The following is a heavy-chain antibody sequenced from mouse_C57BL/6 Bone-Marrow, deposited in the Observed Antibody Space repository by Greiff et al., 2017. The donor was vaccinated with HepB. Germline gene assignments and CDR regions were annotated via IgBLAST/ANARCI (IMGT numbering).Heavy chain of an antibody. D-gene: IGHD2-3*01. Sequence: SGAELVRPGASVTLSCKASGYTLTDYEMHWVKQTPVHGLEWIGAIDPETGGTAYNQKFKGKAILTADKSSSTAYMELRSLTSEDSAVYYCTRSDDGYYRYWFAYWGQGTRVTVSA. CDR2: IDPETGGT. CDR1: GYTLTDYE. V-gene: IGHV1-15*01. CDR3: TRSDDGYYRYWFAY. J-gene: IGHJ3*01.